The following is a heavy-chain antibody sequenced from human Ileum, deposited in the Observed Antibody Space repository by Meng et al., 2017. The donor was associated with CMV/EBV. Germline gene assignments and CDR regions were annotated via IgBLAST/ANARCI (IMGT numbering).Heavy chain of an antibody. Sequence: ASVMVSCKVSGYTFTGYYMHWVRQAPGQGLEWMGWINPNSGGTNYAQKFQGRVTMTRDTSISTAYMELSRLRSDDTAVYYCARSPRGYSGYDSVGMDVWGQGTTVTVSS. CDR1: GYTFTGYY. CDR2: INPNSGGT. D-gene: IGHD5-12*01. V-gene: IGHV1-2*02. J-gene: IGHJ6*02. CDR3: ARSPRGYSGYDSVGMDV.